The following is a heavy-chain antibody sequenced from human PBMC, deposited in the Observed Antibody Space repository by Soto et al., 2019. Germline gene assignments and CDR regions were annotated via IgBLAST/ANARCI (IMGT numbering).Heavy chain of an antibody. CDR3: ARLGVVAATPRYYYYYGMDV. J-gene: IGHJ6*02. D-gene: IGHD2-15*01. CDR2: INHSGST. CDR1: GGSFSGYY. Sequence: SETRSLTCAVYGGSFSGYYWSWIRQPPGKGLEWIGEINHSGSTNYNPSLKSRVTISVDTSKNQFSLKLSSVTAADTAVYYCARLGVVAATPRYYYYYGMDVWGQGTTVTVSS. V-gene: IGHV4-34*01.